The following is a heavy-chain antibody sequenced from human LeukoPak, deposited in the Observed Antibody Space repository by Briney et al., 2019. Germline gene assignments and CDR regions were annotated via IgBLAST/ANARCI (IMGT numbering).Heavy chain of an antibody. CDR3: AKEAITLAVAGLGVDY. J-gene: IGHJ4*02. CDR2: IRYDGSNK. Sequence: GGSLRLSCAASGFTFSSYGMHWVRQAPGKGLEWVAFIRYDGSNKYYADSVKGRFTISRDNSKNTLYLQMNSLRAEDTAVYYCAKEAITLAVAGLGVDYWGQGTLVTVSS. CDR1: GFTFSSYG. V-gene: IGHV3-30*02. D-gene: IGHD6-19*01.